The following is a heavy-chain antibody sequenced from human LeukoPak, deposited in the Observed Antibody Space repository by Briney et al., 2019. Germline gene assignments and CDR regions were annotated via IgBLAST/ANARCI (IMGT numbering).Heavy chain of an antibody. J-gene: IGHJ4*02. CDR1: GITINNNY. D-gene: IGHD2-21*01. CDR2: IYSGGST. CDR3: VSDILRNFDY. V-gene: IGHV3-53*01. Sequence: PGGSMSPSCAASGITINNNYMSWGRPAPGKGLEWVSIIYSGGSTKYADSVKGRFTISRDTSKNTLYLQMNSLSAEDSAVYYCVSDILRNFDYWGQGTLVTVSS.